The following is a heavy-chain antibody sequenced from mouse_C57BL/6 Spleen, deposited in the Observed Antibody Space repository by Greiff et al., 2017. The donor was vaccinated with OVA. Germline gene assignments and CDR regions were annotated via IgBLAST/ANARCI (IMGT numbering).Heavy chain of an antibody. V-gene: IGHV1-64*01. J-gene: IGHJ1*03. CDR1: GYTFTSYW. D-gene: IGHD1-1*01. CDR3: ARNPIYYGSSHWYMDV. Sequence: QVQLQQPGAELVKPGASVTLSCKASGYTFTSYWMHWVKQRPGRGLEWIGMIHPNSGSTNYNEKLKIQATLTVDKSSSPSYMQLSCLTSEDSTVYYCARNPIYYGSSHWYMDVWGTGTTVTVSS. CDR2: IHPNSGST.